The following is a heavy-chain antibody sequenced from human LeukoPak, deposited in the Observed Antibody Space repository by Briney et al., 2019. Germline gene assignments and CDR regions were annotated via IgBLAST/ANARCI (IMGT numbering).Heavy chain of an antibody. CDR1: GFTLSNYW. CDR3: ARQASYGMDV. J-gene: IGHJ6*02. CDR2: INGDGSSS. Sequence: GGSLRLSCAASGFTLSNYWMHWVRQAPGKGLVWVSRINGDGSSSYYADTVKGRFTISRDNAKNTLYLQMNRLRAEDTAVYFCARQASYGMDVWGQGTTVTVSS. V-gene: IGHV3-74*01.